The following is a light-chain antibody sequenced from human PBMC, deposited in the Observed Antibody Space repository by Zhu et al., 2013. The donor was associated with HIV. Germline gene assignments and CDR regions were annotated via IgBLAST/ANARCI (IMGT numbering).Light chain of an antibody. J-gene: IGLJ2*01. CDR2: EVS. CDR1: SSDVGGYNF. CDR3: SSYAGSSTLVI. V-gene: IGLV2-14*01. Sequence: QSALTQPASVSGSPGQSITISCTGTSSDVGGYNFVSWYQQHPGKAPKLLIYEVSNRPSGVSDRFSGSRSGYTASLTISGLQAEDEADYYCSSYAGSSTLVIFGGGTKLTVL.